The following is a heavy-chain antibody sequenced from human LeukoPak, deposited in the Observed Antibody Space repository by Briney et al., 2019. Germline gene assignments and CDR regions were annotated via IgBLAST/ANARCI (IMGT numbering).Heavy chain of an antibody. D-gene: IGHD1-7*01. CDR3: SNWNYGGPQMNC. J-gene: IGHJ4*02. Sequence: PGRSLRLSCRASGFTFGDYAMTWVRQAPGKGLEWVGLIRSKAYGGTTEYAASVKGRFTISRDDSKSIGYLQMNSLKMEDTAVYYRSNWNYGGPQMNCWDQGTLVTVAA. CDR1: GFTFGDYA. CDR2: IRSKAYGGTT. V-gene: IGHV3-49*04.